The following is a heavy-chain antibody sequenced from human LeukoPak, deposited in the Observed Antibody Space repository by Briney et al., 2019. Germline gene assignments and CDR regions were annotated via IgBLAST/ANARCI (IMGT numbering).Heavy chain of an antibody. J-gene: IGHJ4*02. CDR2: ISFDGKNE. CDR1: GFTFGNFA. V-gene: IGHV3-30*04. Sequence: GGSLRLSCVGSGFTFGNFAIHWARRAPGKGLEWLSLISFDGKNEHYADSAKGRFTIARDNSKNTVYLQMNSLKIEDTALYYCARDQSMDYWGQGTLVIVSS. D-gene: IGHD2-21*01. CDR3: ARDQSMDY.